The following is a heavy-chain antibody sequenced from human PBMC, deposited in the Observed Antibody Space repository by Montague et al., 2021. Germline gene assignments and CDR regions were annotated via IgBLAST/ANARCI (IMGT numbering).Heavy chain of an antibody. Sequence: TLSLTCSVSGDSISSCEYYWTWLRQPAGRGLEWIGRVYKRGDTNTNPSLRSRLTLSVDTSKNHFSLTLTSVTAANTAVYFCARDSPVVEPWVGEHKGAFDIWGQGTMVTVSS. D-gene: IGHD3-10*01. CDR3: ARDSPVVEPWVGEHKGAFDI. J-gene: IGHJ3*02. CDR2: VYKRGDT. CDR1: GDSISSCEYY. V-gene: IGHV4-61*02.